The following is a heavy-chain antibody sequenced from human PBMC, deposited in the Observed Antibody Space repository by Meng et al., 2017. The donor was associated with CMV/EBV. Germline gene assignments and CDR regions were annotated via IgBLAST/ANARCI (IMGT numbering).Heavy chain of an antibody. CDR1: TVSGYS. V-gene: IGHV3-21*01. D-gene: IGHD3-9*01. CDR3: ARDAEYYDSLTGHSYFDY. Sequence: TVSGYSMNWVRQASGKGLEGVSSISSSSSYIYYADSVKGRFTISRDNAKNSLYLQMNSLRAEDTAVYYCARDAEYYDSLTGHSYFDYWGQGTLVTVSS. J-gene: IGHJ4*02. CDR2: ISSSSSYI.